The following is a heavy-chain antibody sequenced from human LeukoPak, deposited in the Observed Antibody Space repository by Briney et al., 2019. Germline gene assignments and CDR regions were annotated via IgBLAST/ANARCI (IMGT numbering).Heavy chain of an antibody. Sequence: GGSLRLSCAASGFTFSSYAMSRVRQAPGKGLEWVSAISGSGGSTYYADSVKGRFTISRDNSKNTLYLQMNSLRAEDTAVYYCAKDGYYDSSGYLFDYWGQGTLVTVSS. CDR2: ISGSGGST. CDR3: AKDGYYDSSGYLFDY. J-gene: IGHJ4*02. CDR1: GFTFSSYA. V-gene: IGHV3-23*01. D-gene: IGHD3-22*01.